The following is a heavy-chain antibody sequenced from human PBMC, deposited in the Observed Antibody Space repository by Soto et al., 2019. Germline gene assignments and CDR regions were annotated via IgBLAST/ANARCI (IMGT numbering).Heavy chain of an antibody. CDR2: TYYNGDT. J-gene: IGHJ5*02. CDR1: DDSFRGADYY. V-gene: IGHV4-61*08. CDR3: ARAIIAARLHNWFDP. D-gene: IGHD6-6*01. Sequence: SETLSLTCTVSDDSFRGADYYWSWIRQPLGKGPEWIGYTYYNGDTKYNPALKSRVTMSVDTSKNQFSLRLSSVTAADTAVYYCARAIIAARLHNWFDPWGQGTLVTVSS.